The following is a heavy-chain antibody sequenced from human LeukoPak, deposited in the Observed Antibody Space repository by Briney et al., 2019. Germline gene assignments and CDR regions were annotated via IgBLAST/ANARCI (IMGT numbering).Heavy chain of an antibody. CDR2: IYYSGST. CDR3: ARHDPGTGFDY. Sequence: PSETLSLTCTVSGGSISSYYLSWIRQPPGKGLEWLGCIYYSGSTNYNPSLKSRVTISVDTSKNQFSLKLSSVTAADTAVYYCARHDPGTGFDYWGQGTLVTVSS. CDR1: GGSISSYY. D-gene: IGHD1-1*01. J-gene: IGHJ4*02. V-gene: IGHV4-59*08.